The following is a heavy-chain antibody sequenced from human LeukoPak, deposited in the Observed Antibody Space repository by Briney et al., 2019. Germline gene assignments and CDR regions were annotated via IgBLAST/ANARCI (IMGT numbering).Heavy chain of an antibody. V-gene: IGHV3-74*01. CDR2: IDTDGSI. D-gene: IGHD4-17*01. CDR1: GFTFSSYW. J-gene: IGHJ4*02. CDR3: ARQGWTVTTFFDY. Sequence: GGSLRLSCAASGFTFSSYWMHWVRQAPGKELVWVSRIDTDGSINYADSVKGRFTISRDNAKNTLYLQMNRLRAEDTAVYYCARQGWTVTTFFDYWGQGTLVTVSS.